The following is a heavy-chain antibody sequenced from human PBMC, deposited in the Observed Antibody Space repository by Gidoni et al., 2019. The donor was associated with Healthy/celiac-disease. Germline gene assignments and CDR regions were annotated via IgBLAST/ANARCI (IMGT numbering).Heavy chain of an antibody. Sequence: QVQLVQSGAEVKTPGASVKVSCTASGYNLTSYAMNWVRQPPGQRLEWMGWINAGNGNTKYSQKFQGRVTITRDTSASTAYMELSSLRSEDTAVYNCAREGPSIAARSWFDPWGQGTLVTVSS. D-gene: IGHD6-6*01. CDR1: GYNLTSYA. CDR2: INAGNGNT. V-gene: IGHV1-3*01. CDR3: AREGPSIAARSWFDP. J-gene: IGHJ5*02.